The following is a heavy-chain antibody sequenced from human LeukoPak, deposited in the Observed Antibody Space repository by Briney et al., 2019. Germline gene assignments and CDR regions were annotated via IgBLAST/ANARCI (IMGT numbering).Heavy chain of an antibody. CDR3: ARTLSVGATGGYYFDY. J-gene: IGHJ4*02. Sequence: PSETLSLTCTVSGGSISSYYWSWIRQPPGKGLEWIGYIYYSGSTNYNPSLKSRVTISVDTSKNQFSLKLSSVTAADTAVYYCARTLSVGATGGYYFDYWGQGTLVTVSS. V-gene: IGHV4-59*01. CDR2: IYYSGST. D-gene: IGHD1-26*01. CDR1: GGSISSYY.